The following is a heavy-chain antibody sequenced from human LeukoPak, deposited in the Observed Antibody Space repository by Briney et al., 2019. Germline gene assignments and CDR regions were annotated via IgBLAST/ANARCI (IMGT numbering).Heavy chain of an antibody. CDR2: ISYDGNNK. CDR3: AKGGYYNGHYFDY. Sequence: GGSLRLSCAASGFTFSSYGMHWVRQAPGKGLEWVAVISYDGNNKYYADSVMGRFTISRDNSKNTLYLQMNSLRAEDTALYYCAKGGYYNGHYFDYWGQGTLVTVSS. CDR1: GFTFSSYG. J-gene: IGHJ4*02. D-gene: IGHD3-9*01. V-gene: IGHV3-30*18.